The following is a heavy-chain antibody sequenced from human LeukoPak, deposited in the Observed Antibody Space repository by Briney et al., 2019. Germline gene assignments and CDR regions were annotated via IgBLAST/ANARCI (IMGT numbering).Heavy chain of an antibody. CDR3: ASCGNYYGFLYYFEY. Sequence: GGSLRLSCAASGFSFNTYRMTWVRQAPGKGLEWVANIKRDGSKKYYVDSVKGRFTISRDNAKNSLYLQMNSLRAEDTAVYYCASCGNYYGFLYYFEYWGQGTLVTVSS. D-gene: IGHD1-26*01. CDR2: IKRDGSKK. CDR1: GFSFNTYR. V-gene: IGHV3-7*01. J-gene: IGHJ4*02.